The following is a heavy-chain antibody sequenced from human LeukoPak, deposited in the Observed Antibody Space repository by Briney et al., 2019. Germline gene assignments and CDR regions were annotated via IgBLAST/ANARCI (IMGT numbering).Heavy chain of an antibody. CDR2: ISHNENT. J-gene: IGHJ4*02. CDR3: ASSGSRWLIDKTYSPY. V-gene: IGHV4-34*01. D-gene: IGHD3-22*01. Sequence: SETLSLTCAVYGGSFSGYYWNWIRQPPGKGLEWIGEISHNENTNYSPSLKSRLTISIDTSKNQFSLKLSSVTAADTAVYYCASSGSRWLIDKTYSPYWGQGTLVTVSS. CDR1: GGSFSGYY.